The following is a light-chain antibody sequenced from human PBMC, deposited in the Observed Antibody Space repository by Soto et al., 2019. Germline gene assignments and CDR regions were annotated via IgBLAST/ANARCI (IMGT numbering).Light chain of an antibody. V-gene: IGKV3-15*01. CDR1: QTVASN. Sequence: EIVMTQSPVSLSVSPGEGATLSCRASQTVASNLAWYQQKPGQAPRLLIHGASTRATGVPARFSGSGSGTDFTLTISSLQSEDFAVYYCQQYHNWPPQYTFGQGTKLQIK. CDR3: QQYHNWPPQYT. CDR2: GAS. J-gene: IGKJ2*01.